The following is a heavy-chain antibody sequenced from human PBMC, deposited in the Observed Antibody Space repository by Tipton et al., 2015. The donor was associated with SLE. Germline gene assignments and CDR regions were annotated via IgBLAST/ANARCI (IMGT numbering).Heavy chain of an antibody. J-gene: IGHJ4*02. CDR2: IYSGGST. CDR3: AREPSVAGFDY. Sequence: LSLTCTVSGGSISSYYWSWIRQPPGKGLEWVSVIYSGGSTYYADSVKGRFTISRDNSKNTLYLQMNSLRAEDTAVYYCAREPSVAGFDYWGQGTLVTVSS. V-gene: IGHV3-53*01. CDR1: GGSISSYY. D-gene: IGHD6-19*01.